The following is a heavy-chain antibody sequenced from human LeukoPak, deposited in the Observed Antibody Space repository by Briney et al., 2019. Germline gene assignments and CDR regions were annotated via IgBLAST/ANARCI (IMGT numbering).Heavy chain of an antibody. CDR3: ARGRRQFDGEIVMGYYFDY. CDR1: GGSFSGYS. J-gene: IGHJ4*02. D-gene: IGHD3-16*02. Sequence: PSETLSLTCDVNGGSFSGYSWTWILQGPGMGLEWIGEINRSGRINYRPSLQSRVTISVDTSKNQFSLNLRSVTAADTGVDYCARGRRQFDGEIVMGYYFDYWGQGTLVTVSS. V-gene: IGHV4-34*01. CDR2: INRSGRI.